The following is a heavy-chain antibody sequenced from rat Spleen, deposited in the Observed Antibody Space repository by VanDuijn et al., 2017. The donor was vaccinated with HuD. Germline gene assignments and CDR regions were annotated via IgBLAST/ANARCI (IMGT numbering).Heavy chain of an antibody. CDR3: ARGDYGYNFDY. Sequence: EVQLVESDGGLVQPGRSLKLSCAASGFTFSDYYMAWVRQAPTKGLEWVATISYDGSSTYYRDSVKGRFTISRDNAKSTLYLQMDSLRSEDTATYYCARGDYGYNFDYWGQGVMVTVSS. V-gene: IGHV5-29*01. D-gene: IGHD1-9*01. CDR2: ISYDGSST. CDR1: GFTFSDYY. J-gene: IGHJ2*01.